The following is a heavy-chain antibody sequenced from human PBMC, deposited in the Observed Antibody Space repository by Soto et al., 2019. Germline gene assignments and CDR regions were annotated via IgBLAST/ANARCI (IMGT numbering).Heavy chain of an antibody. V-gene: IGHV4-59*12. CDR1: DGSFRSYY. J-gene: IGHJ6*02. CDR3: AREDDGGDRDYYGLDV. D-gene: IGHD2-21*02. Sequence: PSETLSLTCTVSDGSFRSYYWSWIRQPPGKGLEWIGYVFHTGSTKYNPSLKSRVTMSVDTSKNQFSLQLSSVTAADTAVYFCAREDDGGDRDYYGLDVWGQGTTVTVSS. CDR2: VFHTGST.